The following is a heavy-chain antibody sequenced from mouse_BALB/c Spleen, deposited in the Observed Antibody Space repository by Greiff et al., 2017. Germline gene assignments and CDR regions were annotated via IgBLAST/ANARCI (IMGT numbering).Heavy chain of an antibody. CDR1: GYTFTDYY. CDR3: ARGMDY. V-gene: IGHV1-77*01. J-gene: IGHJ4*01. CDR2: IYPGSGNT. Sequence: VKLQESGAELARPGASVKLSCKASGYTFTDYYINWVKQRTGQGLEWIGEIYPGSGNTYYNEKFKGKATLTADKSSSTAYMQLSSLTSEDSAVYFCARGMDYWGQGTSVTVSS.